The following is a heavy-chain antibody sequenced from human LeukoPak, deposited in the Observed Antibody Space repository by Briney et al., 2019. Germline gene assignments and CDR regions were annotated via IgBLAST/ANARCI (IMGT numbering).Heavy chain of an antibody. CDR2: ISWDGGST. D-gene: IGHD3-10*01. CDR3: AKDSPGLGAFDY. Sequence: PGGSLRLSCAASGFTFDDYAMHWVRQAPGKGLEWVSLISWDGGSTYYADSVKGRFTISRDNSKNSLYLQMNSLRAEDTALYYCAKDSPGLGAFDYWGQGTLVTVSS. V-gene: IGHV3-43D*03. CDR1: GFTFDDYA. J-gene: IGHJ4*02.